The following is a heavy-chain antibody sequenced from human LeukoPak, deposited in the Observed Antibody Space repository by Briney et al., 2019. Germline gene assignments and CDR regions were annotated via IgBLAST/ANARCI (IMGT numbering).Heavy chain of an antibody. CDR2: IGSSSSTI. CDR1: GXTFSSYS. V-gene: IGHV3-48*02. D-gene: IGHD2-2*01. Sequence: GGSLRLSCAASGXTFSSYSVNWVRQAPGKGLEWVSYIGSSSSTIYYADSVKCRFTISRDNAKNSLYLQMNRLRDEDTAVYYCAREGGGYIVVVPAAPFAYWGQGTLVTVSS. J-gene: IGHJ4*02. CDR3: AREGGGYIVVVPAAPFAY.